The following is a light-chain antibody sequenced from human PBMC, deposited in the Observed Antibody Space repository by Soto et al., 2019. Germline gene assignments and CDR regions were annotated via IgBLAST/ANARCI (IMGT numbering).Light chain of an antibody. J-gene: IGKJ4*01. Sequence: EIVMTQSPATLSVSPGERATLSCRASQSVSSNLAWYQQRPGQAPRLLMHGASTRATGIPARFSGSGSGTEFTLTISSLQSEDFAVYYCQQYNKWHPLTFGGGTKVDIK. V-gene: IGKV3-15*01. CDR2: GAS. CDR1: QSVSSN. CDR3: QQYNKWHPLT.